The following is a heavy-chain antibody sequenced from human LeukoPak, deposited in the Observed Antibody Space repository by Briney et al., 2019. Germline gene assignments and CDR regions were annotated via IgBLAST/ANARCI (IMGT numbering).Heavy chain of an antibody. Sequence: SETLSLTCTVSGGSISSGGYYWSWIRQHPGKGLEWIGYIYYSGSTYYNPSLKSRVTISVDTSKNQFSLKLSSVTAADTAVYYCARAAGSPPLKYYFDYWGQGTLVTVSS. CDR3: ARAAGSPPLKYYFDY. CDR1: GGSISSGGYY. D-gene: IGHD6-25*01. J-gene: IGHJ4*02. CDR2: IYYSGST. V-gene: IGHV4-31*03.